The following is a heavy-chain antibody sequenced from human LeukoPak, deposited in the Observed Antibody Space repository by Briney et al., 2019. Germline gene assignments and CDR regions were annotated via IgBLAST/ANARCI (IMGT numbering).Heavy chain of an antibody. V-gene: IGHV3-30*01. Sequence: GGSLRLSCAASGFTFSSYSMRWARQAPGKGLEWVALMSNDGGNIQYAESVKGRFTISRDNSKNTLYLQMNSLRDKDTAVYFCARGGGSGAYHIDSWGQGTLVTVSS. CDR2: MSNDGGNI. J-gene: IGHJ4*02. CDR3: ARGGGSGAYHIDS. D-gene: IGHD3-3*01. CDR1: GFTFSSYS.